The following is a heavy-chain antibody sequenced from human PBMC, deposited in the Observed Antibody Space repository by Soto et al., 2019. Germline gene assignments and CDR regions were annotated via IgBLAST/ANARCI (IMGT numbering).Heavy chain of an antibody. J-gene: IGHJ5*02. CDR1: GFSLTTRGVG. CDR3: AHIQNYYQYDWFDP. Sequence: QITLKESGPTLVKPTQTLTLTCTFSGFSLTTRGVGVGCIRQPPGKALECLALIYWDDDKRYSPSLQSRLSITKDTSKHQLVLTMTNVEPVDTATYYCAHIQNYYQYDWFDPWGQGTLVSVSS. D-gene: IGHD3-16*01. CDR2: IYWDDDK. V-gene: IGHV2-5*02.